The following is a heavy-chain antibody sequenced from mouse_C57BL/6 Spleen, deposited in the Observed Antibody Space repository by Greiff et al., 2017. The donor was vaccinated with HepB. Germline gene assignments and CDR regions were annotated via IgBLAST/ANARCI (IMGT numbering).Heavy chain of an antibody. D-gene: IGHD2-2*01. Sequence: QVQLKQPGAELVRPGSSVKLSCKASGYTFTSYWMHWVKQRPIQGLEWIGNIDPSDSETHYNQKFKDKATLTVDKSSSTAYMQLSSLTSEDSAVYYCARFGYDDYFDYWGQGTTLTVSS. J-gene: IGHJ2*01. CDR2: IDPSDSET. CDR1: GYTFTSYW. V-gene: IGHV1-52*01. CDR3: ARFGYDDYFDY.